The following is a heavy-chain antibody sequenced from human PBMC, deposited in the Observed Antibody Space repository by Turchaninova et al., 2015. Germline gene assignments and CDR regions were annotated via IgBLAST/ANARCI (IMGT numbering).Heavy chain of an antibody. CDR1: GFSFSSYE. CDR3: ARDKSYDRITYQSQFDY. D-gene: IGHD3-22*01. V-gene: IGHV3-48*03. J-gene: IGHJ4*02. Sequence: GGGVVQPGGSLRLSCAASGFSFSSYEMNWVRQAPGKGLEWISYISSSGSLIFYSDSVKGRFTSSRDNAKGSLYLQMNSLRAEDTAVYYCARDKSYDRITYQSQFDYWGQGTLVTVSS. CDR2: ISSSGSLI.